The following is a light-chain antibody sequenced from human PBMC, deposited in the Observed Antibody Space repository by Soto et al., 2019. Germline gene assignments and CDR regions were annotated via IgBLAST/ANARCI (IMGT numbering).Light chain of an antibody. CDR1: QNVGIN. Sequence: EIVMTQSPGTLSVSPGARATLSCGASQNVGINLAWYQQKAGRAPRLLFYGASTRATGIPARFSGSGSGTEFTLTISSLQSEDFAVYYCQQYNTWTSITFGQGTRLEIK. CDR2: GAS. J-gene: IGKJ5*01. CDR3: QQYNTWTSIT. V-gene: IGKV3-15*01.